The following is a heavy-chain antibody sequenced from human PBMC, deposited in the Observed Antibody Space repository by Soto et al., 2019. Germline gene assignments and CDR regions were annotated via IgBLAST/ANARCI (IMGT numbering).Heavy chain of an antibody. J-gene: IGHJ6*03. V-gene: IGHV4-59*08. D-gene: IGHD3-3*01. Sequence: SETLSLTCTVSGGSISSHYWSWIRQPPGKGLEWIGYIYYSGSTNYNPSLKSRVTISVDTSKNQFSLKLSSVTAADTAVYYCARQNYDFWSGSYYMDVWGKGTTVTVSS. CDR3: ARQNYDFWSGSYYMDV. CDR2: IYYSGST. CDR1: GGSISSHY.